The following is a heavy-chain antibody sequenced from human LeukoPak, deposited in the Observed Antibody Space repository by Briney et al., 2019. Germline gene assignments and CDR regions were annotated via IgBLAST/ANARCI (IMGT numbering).Heavy chain of an antibody. D-gene: IGHD3-9*01. Sequence: TGGSLRLSCAASGFTFSSYAMHWVRQAPGKGLEYVSAISSNGGSTYYANSVKGRFTISRDNSKNTLYLQMGSLRAEDMAVYYCARVNYDILTGWHYFDYWGQGTLVTVSS. V-gene: IGHV3-64*01. CDR2: ISSNGGST. CDR1: GFTFSSYA. CDR3: ARVNYDILTGWHYFDY. J-gene: IGHJ4*02.